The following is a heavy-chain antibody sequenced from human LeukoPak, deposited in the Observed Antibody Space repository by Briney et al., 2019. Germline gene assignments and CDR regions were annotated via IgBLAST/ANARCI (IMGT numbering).Heavy chain of an antibody. Sequence: GGSLRLSCAASGFTFSSYSMNWVRQAPGKGLEWVSSISSSSSYIYYADSMKGRFTISRDNAKKSLYLQMNSLRAEDTAVYYCARDLGQYYDTSDNWFDPWGQGTLVTVSS. J-gene: IGHJ5*02. D-gene: IGHD3-22*01. CDR1: GFTFSSYS. CDR2: ISSSSSYI. CDR3: ARDLGQYYDTSDNWFDP. V-gene: IGHV3-21*01.